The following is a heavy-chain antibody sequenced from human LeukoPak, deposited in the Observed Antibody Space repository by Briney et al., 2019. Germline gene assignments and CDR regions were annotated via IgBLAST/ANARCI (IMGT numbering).Heavy chain of an antibody. CDR2: IYYSGST. J-gene: IGHJ6*02. Sequence: SETLSLTCTVSGGSISSYYWSWIRQPPGKGLEWIGYIYYSGSTNYNPSLKSRVTISVDTSKNQFSLKLSSVTAADTAVYYCARDSGDVWGQGTTVTVPS. CDR3: ARDSGDV. V-gene: IGHV4-59*01. CDR1: GGSISSYY.